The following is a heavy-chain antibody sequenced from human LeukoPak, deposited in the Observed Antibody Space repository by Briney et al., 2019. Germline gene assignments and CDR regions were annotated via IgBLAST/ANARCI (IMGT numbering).Heavy chain of an antibody. V-gene: IGHV3-30*02. D-gene: IGHD2-2*01. Sequence: GGSLRLSCAASGFTFSSYGMHWVRQAPGKGLEWVAFIRYDGSNKYYADSVKGRFTISRDNSKNSLYLQMNSLRAEDTAVYYCATDIVVVPASWGQGSLVTVSS. CDR3: ATDIVVVPAS. CDR2: IRYDGSNK. J-gene: IGHJ5*02. CDR1: GFTFSSYG.